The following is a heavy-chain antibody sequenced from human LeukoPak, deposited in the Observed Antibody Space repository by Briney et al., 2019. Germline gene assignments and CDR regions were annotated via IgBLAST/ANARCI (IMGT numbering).Heavy chain of an antibody. J-gene: IGHJ4*02. CDR1: GISFSSNA. CDR2: ISYDGSNK. V-gene: IGHV3-30-3*01. Sequence: GGSLRLSCAASGISFSSNAMHWVRQAPGKGLEWVAVISYDGSNKQYADSVKGRFTISRDNSKNTLYLQMNSLRAEDTAVYYCAKDGLVVVPAAHFDYWGQGTLVTVSS. CDR3: AKDGLVVVPAAHFDY. D-gene: IGHD2-2*01.